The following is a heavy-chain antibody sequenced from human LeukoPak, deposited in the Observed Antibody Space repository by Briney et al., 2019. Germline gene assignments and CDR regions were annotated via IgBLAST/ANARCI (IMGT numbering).Heavy chain of an antibody. CDR2: MNPNSGNT. CDR1: GYTFTSYD. Sequence: ASVKVSCKASGYTFTSYDINWVRQATGQGLEWMGWMNPNSGNTGYAQKFQGRVTMTRNTSISTAYMELSSLRSEDTAVYYCARIDSSSWYFGDYYYGMDVWGQGTTVTVSS. D-gene: IGHD6-13*01. CDR3: ARIDSSSWYFGDYYYGMDV. V-gene: IGHV1-8*01. J-gene: IGHJ6*02.